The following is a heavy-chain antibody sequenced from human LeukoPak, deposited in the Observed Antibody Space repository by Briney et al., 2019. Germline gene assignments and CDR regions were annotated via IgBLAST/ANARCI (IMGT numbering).Heavy chain of an antibody. Sequence: ASVKVSCKASGGTFSSYAISWVRQAPGQGLEWMGIINLSGGSTTYAQEFQGRVTITADTSTSTVYMDLSSLRSEDTAVYYCARYPQFDYWGQGTVVTVSS. J-gene: IGHJ4*02. CDR1: GGTFSSYA. V-gene: IGHV1-46*01. CDR2: INLSGGST. CDR3: ARYPQFDY.